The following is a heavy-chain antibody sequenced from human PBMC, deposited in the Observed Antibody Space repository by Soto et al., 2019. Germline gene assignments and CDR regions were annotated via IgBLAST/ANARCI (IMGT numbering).Heavy chain of an antibody. CDR2: MNPNSGNT. CDR3: ARGQVSAFDI. V-gene: IGHV1-8*01. D-gene: IGHD3-10*01. CDR1: GYTFTSYD. Sequence: QVQLVQSGAEVKKPGASVKVSCKASGYTFTSYDINWVRQATGQGLEWMGWMNPNSGNTGYAQKFQXXVXMXXNTSISTAYMELSSLRSEDTAVYYCARGQVSAFDIWGQGTMVTVSS. J-gene: IGHJ3*02.